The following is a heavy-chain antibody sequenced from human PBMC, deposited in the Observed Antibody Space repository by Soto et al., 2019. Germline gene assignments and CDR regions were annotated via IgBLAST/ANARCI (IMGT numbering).Heavy chain of an antibody. J-gene: IGHJ4*01. CDR3: ARHLVGSTRGNFDY. D-gene: IGHD2-2*01. CDR1: GYSFTSYW. CDR2: IYPGDSDT. V-gene: IGHV5-51*01. Sequence: GESLKISCKGSGYSFTSYWIGWVRQMPGKGLEWMGIIYPGDSDTRYSPSFQGQVTISADTSITTAYLQCSGLRASDTAMYFCARHLVGSTRGNFDYWGQGTLVTVSS.